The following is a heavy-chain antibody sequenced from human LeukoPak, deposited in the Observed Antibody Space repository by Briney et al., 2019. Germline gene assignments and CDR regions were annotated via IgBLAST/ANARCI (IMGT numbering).Heavy chain of an antibody. D-gene: IGHD4-23*01. CDR1: GYTFTNYY. Sequence: ASVKVSCKASGYTFTNYYLHWVRQAPGQGLERMGIINPSGGSTSYAQKFQDRVTMTRDTSTSTVYMELNSLRSEDTAVYYCARATWYGGNPSGAFDIWGQGTMVTVSS. V-gene: IGHV1-46*01. CDR3: ARATWYGGNPSGAFDI. CDR2: INPSGGST. J-gene: IGHJ3*02.